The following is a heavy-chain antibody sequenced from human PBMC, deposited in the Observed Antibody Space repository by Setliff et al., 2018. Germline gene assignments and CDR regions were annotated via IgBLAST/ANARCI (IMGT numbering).Heavy chain of an antibody. CDR3: ARVGAVNYDFDS. V-gene: IGHV4-38-2*01. CDR1: SYSISTNYY. Sequence: SETLSLTCAVSSYSISTNYYWGWIRQPPGKGLEWIGSIYHSGSTYYNPSLKSRVTISVDTSKNQFSLKLTSATAADTAVYYCARVGAVNYDFDSWGQGTLVTVSS. D-gene: IGHD3-10*01. CDR2: IYHSGST. J-gene: IGHJ4*02.